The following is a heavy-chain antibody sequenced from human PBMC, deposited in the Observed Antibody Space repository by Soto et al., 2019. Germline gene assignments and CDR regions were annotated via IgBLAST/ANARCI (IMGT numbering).Heavy chain of an antibody. CDR3: ARPSGSYDYYYYYGMDV. J-gene: IGHJ6*02. CDR1: GFTFRSYW. Sequence: GGSLRLSCAASGFTFRSYWMSWVRQAPGKGLEWVANIREDGSEKYYLDSVKGRFTISRDNANNSLYLQMNSLRAEDTAVYYCARPSGSYDYYYYYGMDVWGQGTTVTVSS. D-gene: IGHD1-26*01. CDR2: IREDGSEK. V-gene: IGHV3-7*05.